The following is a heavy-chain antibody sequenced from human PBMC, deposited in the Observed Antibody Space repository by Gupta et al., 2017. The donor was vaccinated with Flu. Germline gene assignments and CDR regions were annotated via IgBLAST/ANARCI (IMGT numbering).Heavy chain of an antibody. CDR1: GFTFSSYS. J-gene: IGHJ6*02. CDR3: ASPLGYCSSTSCSQYYYYYYGMDV. V-gene: IGHV3-21*01. Sequence: EVQLVESGGGLVKPGGSLRLSCAASGFTFSSYSMNWVRQAPGKGLEWVSSISSSSSYIYYADSVKGRFTISRDNAKNSLYLQMNSLRAEDTAVYYCASPLGYCSSTSCSQYYYYYYGMDVWGQGTTVTVSS. CDR2: ISSSSSYI. D-gene: IGHD2-2*01.